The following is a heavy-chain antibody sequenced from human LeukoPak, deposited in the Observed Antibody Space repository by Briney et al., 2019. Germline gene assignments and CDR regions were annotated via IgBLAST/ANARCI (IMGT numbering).Heavy chain of an antibody. CDR2: ISSSSSCI. CDR3: ARVRYCSGGSCYGMDV. V-gene: IGHV3-21*04. J-gene: IGHJ6*02. Sequence: GGSLRLSCAASGFTFSSYSMNWVRQAPGKGLEWVSSISSSSSCIYYADSVKGRFTISRDNAKNSLYLQMNSLRAEDTAVYYCARVRYCSGGSCYGMDVWGQGTTVTVSS. CDR1: GFTFSSYS. D-gene: IGHD2-15*01.